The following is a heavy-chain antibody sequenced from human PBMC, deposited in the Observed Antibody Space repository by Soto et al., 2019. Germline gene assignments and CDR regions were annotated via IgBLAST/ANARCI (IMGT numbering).Heavy chain of an antibody. J-gene: IGHJ4*02. CDR2: IYYTGTT. Sequence: SETLSLACAVSGGSVSSGSYYWTWIRQPPGRGLEWIGYIYYTGTTDSNPSLKSRVTISLDTSKNQFSLNLNSVTAADTAVYYCARGSIVATSLTPFDYWGQGTQVTVSS. CDR3: ARGSIVATSLTPFDY. CDR1: GGSVSSGSYY. V-gene: IGHV4-61*01. D-gene: IGHD5-12*01.